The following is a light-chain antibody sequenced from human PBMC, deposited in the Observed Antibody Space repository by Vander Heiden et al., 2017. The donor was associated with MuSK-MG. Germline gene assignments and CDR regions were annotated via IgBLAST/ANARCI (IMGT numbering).Light chain of an antibody. CDR1: QDISNY. CDR3: QQYDNLPVYT. CDR2: DAS. Sequence: DIQMTQSLSSLSASVGDRVTITCQASQDISNYLNWYQQKPGKAPKLLIYDASNLETGVPSRFSGSGSGTDFTFTISSLQPEDIATYYCQQYDNLPVYTFGQGTKLEIK. J-gene: IGKJ2*01. V-gene: IGKV1-33*01.